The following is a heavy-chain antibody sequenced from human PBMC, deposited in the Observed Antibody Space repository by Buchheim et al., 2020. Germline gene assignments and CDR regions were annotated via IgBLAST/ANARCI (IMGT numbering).Heavy chain of an antibody. D-gene: IGHD5-18*01. Sequence: QVQLVESGGGLVKPGGSLRLSCAASGFTFIDYYMSWVRQAPGKGLEWVAYISSLSSKRNYAGSVKGRFTVSRDDAKNSLYLEMSSLRAEDTAVYYCARDLTGGHNYVTDQWGQGAL. V-gene: IGHV3-11*06. J-gene: IGHJ5*02. CDR1: GFTFIDYY. CDR2: ISSLSSKR. CDR3: ARDLTGGHNYVTDQ.